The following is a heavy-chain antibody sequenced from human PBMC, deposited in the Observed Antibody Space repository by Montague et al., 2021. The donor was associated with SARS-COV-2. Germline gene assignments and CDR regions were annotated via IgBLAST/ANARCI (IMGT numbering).Heavy chain of an antibody. V-gene: IGHV4-61*08. J-gene: IGHJ5*02. CDR2: IYYSGNTYT. D-gene: IGHD3-22*01. CDR1: GDSVSSGAYY. Sequence: SETLSLTCTVSGDSVSSGAYYWSWLRQPPGKGLEWIAYIYYSGNTYTKYNPSLESRVSISVDTSKNQFSLKLTSGSAADTAVYYCAREYFDSSGLVWIDPWGQGTLVIVSS. CDR3: AREYFDSSGLVWIDP.